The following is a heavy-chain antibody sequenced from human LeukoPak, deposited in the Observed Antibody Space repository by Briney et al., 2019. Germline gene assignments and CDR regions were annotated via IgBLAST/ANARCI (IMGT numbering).Heavy chain of an antibody. CDR2: IYYSGST. CDR3: ARGGSSWYDWFDP. Sequence: TSETLSLTCTVSGGSISSGDYYWSWIRQPPGKGLEWIGYIYYSGSTYYNPSLKSRVTISVDTSKNQFSLKLSSVTAADTAVYYCARGGSSWYDWFDPWGQGTLVTVSS. V-gene: IGHV4-30-4*02. CDR1: GGSISSGDYY. D-gene: IGHD6-13*01. J-gene: IGHJ5*02.